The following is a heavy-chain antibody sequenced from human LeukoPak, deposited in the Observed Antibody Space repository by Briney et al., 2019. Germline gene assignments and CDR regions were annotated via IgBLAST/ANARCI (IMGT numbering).Heavy chain of an antibody. Sequence: SETLSLTCAVDGGSFSGHHWSWIRQAPGKGLEWIGDVNQSGSMNYNPSLSGRVTISIDTSKRQFSLQLTSVTAADTAVYYCAREEKHFGAPGVLAWGPKERSYSTGMDVWGLGTTVTVSS. J-gene: IGHJ6*02. CDR2: VNQSGSM. CDR1: GGSFSGHH. V-gene: IGHV4-34*01. CDR3: AREEKHFGAPGVLAWGPKERSYSTGMDV. D-gene: IGHD2-15*01.